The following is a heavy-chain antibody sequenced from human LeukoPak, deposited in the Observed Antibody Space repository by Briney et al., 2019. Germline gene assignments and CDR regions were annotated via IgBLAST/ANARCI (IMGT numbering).Heavy chain of an antibody. CDR2: IKRDGNEK. V-gene: IGHV3-7*01. CDR1: GFTFSRYW. D-gene: IGHD3-10*01. Sequence: GGSLRLSCAASGFTFSRYWMNWARQAPGKGLEWVANIKRDGNEKNYVDSVKGRFSISRDNAKNSLYLQMDSLRAEDTAVYYCAKEGAYPIITYDSWGQGALVTVSS. J-gene: IGHJ5*01. CDR3: AKEGAYPIITYDS.